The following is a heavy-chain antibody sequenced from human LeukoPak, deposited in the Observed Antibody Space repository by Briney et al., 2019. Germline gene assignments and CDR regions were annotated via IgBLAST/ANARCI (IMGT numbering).Heavy chain of an antibody. V-gene: IGHV3-64*01. J-gene: IGHJ4*02. Sequence: GGSLRLSCAASGFTFSSYAMQWVRQAPGKGLEYVSAISSNGGSTYYANSVKGRFTISRDNSKNTLYLQMGSLRAEDMAVYYCARRRDGYLYFDYWGQGTLVTVSS. D-gene: IGHD5-24*01. CDR2: ISSNGGST. CDR3: ARRRDGYLYFDY. CDR1: GFTFSSYA.